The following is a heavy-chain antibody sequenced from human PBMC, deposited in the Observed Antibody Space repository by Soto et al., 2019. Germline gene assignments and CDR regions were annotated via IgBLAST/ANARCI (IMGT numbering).Heavy chain of an antibody. D-gene: IGHD6-19*01. CDR2: ISYDGSKQ. CDR1: GFTFNNHA. V-gene: IGHV3-30*18. CDR3: AKNPRIAVVCPTSVRYYYFYMDV. J-gene: IGHJ6*03. Sequence: QGYLVESGGGVVQPGRSLRLSCAASGFTFNNHAMHWVRQAPGKGLEWVAGISYDGSKQYYGDSVKGRFTISRDHPKNTLYLEINSLRPENTAMYYCAKNPRIAVVCPTSVRYYYFYMDVCGKGTTVAVSS.